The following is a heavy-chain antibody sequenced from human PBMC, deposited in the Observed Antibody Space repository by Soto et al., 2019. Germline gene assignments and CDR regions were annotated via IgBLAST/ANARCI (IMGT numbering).Heavy chain of an antibody. CDR3: ARPSSWSFENWFDP. CDR2: ISYDGSNK. CDR1: GFTFSSYA. D-gene: IGHD6-13*01. V-gene: IGHV3-30-3*01. J-gene: IGHJ5*02. Sequence: GGSLRLSCAASGFTFSSYAMHWVRQAPGKGLEWVAVISYDGSNKYYADSGKGRFTISRDNSKNTLYLQMNSLRAEDTAVYYCARPSSWSFENWFDPWGQGTLVTVSS.